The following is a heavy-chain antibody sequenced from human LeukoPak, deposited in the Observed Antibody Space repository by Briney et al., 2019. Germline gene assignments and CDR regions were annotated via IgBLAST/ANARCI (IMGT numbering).Heavy chain of an antibody. CDR2: ISGSGGST. D-gene: IGHD4-23*01. CDR1: GFTFSSYA. J-gene: IGHJ4*02. V-gene: IGHV3-23*01. CDR3: AKDPGGSVGNFDY. Sequence: GGSLRLSCAASGFTFSSYAMSWVRQAPGKGLEWVSAISGSGGSTYYADSVRGRFTVSRDNSGNTLYLRMNSLRAEDTAVYYCAKDPGGSVGNFDYWGQGTLVTVSS.